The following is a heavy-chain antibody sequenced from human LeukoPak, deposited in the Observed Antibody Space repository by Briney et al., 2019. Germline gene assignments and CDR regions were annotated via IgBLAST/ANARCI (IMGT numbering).Heavy chain of an antibody. D-gene: IGHD2-2*01. CDR3: ASSGGHQLLFYYFDY. CDR1: GFTFSSYA. J-gene: IGHJ4*02. V-gene: IGHV3-30*04. CDR2: ISYDGDNK. Sequence: GRSLGLSCAASGFTFSSYAMHWVRQAPGRGLEWVAVISYDGDNKYYADSVKGRFTISRDNSKNTLYLQLNSLRAEDTAVYYCASSGGHQLLFYYFDYWGQGTLVTVSS.